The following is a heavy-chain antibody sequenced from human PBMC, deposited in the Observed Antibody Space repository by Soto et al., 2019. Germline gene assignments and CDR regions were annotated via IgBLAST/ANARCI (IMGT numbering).Heavy chain of an antibody. V-gene: IGHV1-46*01. D-gene: IGHD2-21*02. CDR3: ARSYCGGDCPNNWFDP. CDR2: INPSGGST. J-gene: IGHJ5*02. CDR1: GYILSSYY. Sequence: VASVKGSCKASGYILSSYYMHWVRQAPGQGLEWMGIINPSGGSTTYAQNFQGRVTMTRDTSTSTVYMELSSLRSEDTAMYYCARSYCGGDCPNNWFDPWGQGTLVTVSS.